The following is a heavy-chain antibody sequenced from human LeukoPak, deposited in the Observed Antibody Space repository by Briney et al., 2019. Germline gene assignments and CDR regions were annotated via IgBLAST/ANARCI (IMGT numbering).Heavy chain of an antibody. D-gene: IGHD5-24*01. Sequence: SETLSLTCTVSGYSISSGYYWGWIRQPPGKGLEWIGSIYHSGSSYYNPSLKSRVTISVGTSKNQFSLKLSSVTAADTAVYYCARTAKRDGYNSDDAFDIWGQGTMVTVSS. CDR2: IYHSGSS. CDR1: GYSISSGYY. CDR3: ARTAKRDGYNSDDAFDI. V-gene: IGHV4-38-2*02. J-gene: IGHJ3*02.